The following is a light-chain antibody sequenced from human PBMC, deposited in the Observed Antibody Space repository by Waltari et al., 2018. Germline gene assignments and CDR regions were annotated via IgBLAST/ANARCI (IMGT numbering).Light chain of an antibody. J-gene: IGKJ5*01. CDR2: GAS. CDR3: QQYNNWLAD. Sequence: EIVMTQSPATLSESPGERATLSCRASQSVSNNLAWYQHKPGQSPRLLIYGASTRASGIPARFSGSGSGTEFSLTISSLQSEDFAVYYCQQYNNWLADFGQGTRLEIK. V-gene: IGKV3-15*01. CDR1: QSVSNN.